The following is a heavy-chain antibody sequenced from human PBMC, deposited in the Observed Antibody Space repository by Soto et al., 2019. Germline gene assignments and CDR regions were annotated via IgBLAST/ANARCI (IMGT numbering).Heavy chain of an antibody. V-gene: IGHV3-48*01. J-gene: IGHJ6*03. Sequence: GGSLRLSCAASGFTFSSYSMNWVRQAPGKGLEWVSYISSGSSTIYYADSVKGRFTISRDNAKNSLYLQMNSLRAEDSAVYYCASGLITGSRNYYYYYMDVWGKGTTVTVSS. CDR1: GFTFSSYS. D-gene: IGHD1-20*01. CDR3: ASGLITGSRNYYYYYMDV. CDR2: ISSGSSTI.